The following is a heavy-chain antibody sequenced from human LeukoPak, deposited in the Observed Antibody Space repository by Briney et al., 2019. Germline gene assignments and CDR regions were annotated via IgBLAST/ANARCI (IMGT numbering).Heavy chain of an antibody. V-gene: IGHV3-23*01. CDR2: IGGPTEA. D-gene: IGHD4-23*01. Sequence: GGSLSLSCVASGFSFDICAMSWVRQAPGKGPEWVSSIGGPTEAFYADSVKGRFTVSRDNSQNTLYLQMNSLRAEDTAVYYCAKDATPRNSIWDYFGKWGQGALVTVST. J-gene: IGHJ4*02. CDR1: GFSFDICA. CDR3: AKDATPRNSIWDYFGK.